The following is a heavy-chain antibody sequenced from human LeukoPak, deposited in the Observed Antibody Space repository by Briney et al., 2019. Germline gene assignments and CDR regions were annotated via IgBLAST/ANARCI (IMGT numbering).Heavy chain of an antibody. CDR3: ATQGPYPPPAEDPMFDYVWGSPRPFNY. V-gene: IGHV1-69*04. J-gene: IGHJ4*02. D-gene: IGHD3-16*01. CDR2: IIPILGIA. CDR1: GGTFSSYA. Sequence: ASVKVSCKASGGTFSSYAISWVRQAPGQGLEWMGRIIPILGIANYAQKFQGRVTITADKSTSTAYMELSSLRSEDTAVYYCATQGPYPPPAEDPMFDYVWGSPRPFNYWGQGTLVTVSS.